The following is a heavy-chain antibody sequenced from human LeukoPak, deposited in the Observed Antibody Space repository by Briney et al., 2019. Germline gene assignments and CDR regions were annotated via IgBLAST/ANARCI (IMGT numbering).Heavy chain of an antibody. CDR2: IDTNTGNP. V-gene: IGHV7-4-1*02. CDR1: GYTFTRYA. D-gene: IGHD6-19*01. Sequence: ASVKVSCKASGYTFTRYAMNWVRQAPGQGLEWMGWIDTNTGNPTYAQGFTGRFVFSLDTSVSTAYLQISSLKAEDTAVYFCARPKAVADFSYYYYGMDVWGQGTTVTVSS. CDR3: ARPKAVADFSYYYYGMDV. J-gene: IGHJ6*02.